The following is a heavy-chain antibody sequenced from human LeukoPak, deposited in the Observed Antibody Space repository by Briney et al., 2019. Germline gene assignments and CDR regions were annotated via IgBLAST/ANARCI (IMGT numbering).Heavy chain of an antibody. V-gene: IGHV3-23*01. Sequence: PGGSLRLSCAASGFTFSSYAMSWVRQAPGKGLEWVSAISGSGGSTYYADSVKGRFTISRDNSKNTLYLQMNSLRAEDTAVYYCAKGSRGWRISGDLDYWGQGTLVTVSS. D-gene: IGHD6-19*01. CDR2: ISGSGGST. CDR1: GFTFSSYA. J-gene: IGHJ4*02. CDR3: AKGSRGWRISGDLDY.